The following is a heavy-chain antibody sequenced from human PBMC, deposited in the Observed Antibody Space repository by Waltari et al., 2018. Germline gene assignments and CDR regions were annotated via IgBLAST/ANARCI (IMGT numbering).Heavy chain of an antibody. D-gene: IGHD5-12*01. V-gene: IGHV1-69*02. CDR1: GGTFSSYP. CDR2: IIPILGIA. J-gene: IGHJ4*02. CDR3: ARGYRGYSGYASDY. Sequence: QVQLVQSGAEVRKPGSSVKVSCKASGGTFSSYPISWGRQAPGQGLEWMGRIIPILGIANYAQKFQGRVTITADKSTSTAYMELSSLRSEDTAVYYCARGYRGYSGYASDYWGQGTLVTVSS.